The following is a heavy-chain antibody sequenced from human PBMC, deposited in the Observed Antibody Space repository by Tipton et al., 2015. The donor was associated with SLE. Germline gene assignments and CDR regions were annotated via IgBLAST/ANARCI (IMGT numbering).Heavy chain of an antibody. J-gene: IGHJ4*02. CDR1: GFTFSRYA. Sequence: SLRLSCAASGFTFSRYAMSWVRQAPGKGLEWVSVISGSGCSTYYGDSVKGRFTISRDKAKNTLFLQMNSLRVEDTALYFCANEGETNLHYAVAFDYWGQGPLVTVSS. D-gene: IGHD1-7*01. V-gene: IGHV3-23*01. CDR2: ISGSGCST. CDR3: ANEGETNLHYAVAFDY.